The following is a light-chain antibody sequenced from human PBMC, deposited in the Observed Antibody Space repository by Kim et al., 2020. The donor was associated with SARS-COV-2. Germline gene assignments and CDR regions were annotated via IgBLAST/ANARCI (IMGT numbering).Light chain of an antibody. CDR3: AAWDDSLNVWV. J-gene: IGLJ3*02. V-gene: IGLV1-44*01. Sequence: ELTQPPSASGTPGQRVTISCSGSSSNIGSNTVNWYQQLPGTAPKLLIYSNNQRPSGVPDRFSGSKSGTSASLAISGLQSEDEADYYCAAWDDSLNVWVFGGGTQLTVL. CDR2: SNN. CDR1: SSNIGSNT.